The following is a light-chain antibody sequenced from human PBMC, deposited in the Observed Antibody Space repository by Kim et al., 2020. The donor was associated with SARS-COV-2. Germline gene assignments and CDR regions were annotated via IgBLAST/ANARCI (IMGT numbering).Light chain of an antibody. CDR3: AAWDDSLNVWV. J-gene: IGLJ3*02. V-gene: IGLV1-44*01. Sequence: ELTQPPSASGTPGQRVTISCSGSSSNIGSNTVNWYQQLPGTAPKLLIYSNNQRPSGVPDRFSGSKSGTSASLAISGLQSEDEADYYCAAWDDSLNVWVFGGGTQLTVL. CDR2: SNN. CDR1: SSNIGSNT.